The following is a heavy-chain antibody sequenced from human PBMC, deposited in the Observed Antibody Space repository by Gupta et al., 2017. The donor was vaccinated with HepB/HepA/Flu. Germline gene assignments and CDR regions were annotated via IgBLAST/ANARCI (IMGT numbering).Heavy chain of an antibody. CDR3: AKTREGSGWSYFDF. CDR2: ISYEGSNK. V-gene: IGHV3-30*18. D-gene: IGHD6-19*01. Sequence: QVQLVASGGGVVQPGRSLRLSCAASGFPFSSYGMHWVRQAPGKGLEWVAIISYEGSNKYYADSVKGRFTISRDNSKNTLDLQMNSLRAEDTAVYYCAKTREGSGWSYFDFWGQGILVTVSS. J-gene: IGHJ4*02. CDR1: GFPFSSYG.